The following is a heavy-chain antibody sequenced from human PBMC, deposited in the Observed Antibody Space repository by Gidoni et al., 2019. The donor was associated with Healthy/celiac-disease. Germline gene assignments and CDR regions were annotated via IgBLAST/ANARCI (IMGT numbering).Heavy chain of an antibody. CDR3: ARTRRFWDIVVVVAATGAFDI. D-gene: IGHD2-15*01. CDR1: GYSISRGYY. V-gene: IGHV4-38-2*01. J-gene: IGHJ3*02. Sequence: QVQLQESGPGLVKPSETLSLTCAVSGYSISRGYYWGWIRQPPGKGLEWIGSIYHSGSTYYNPSLKSRVTISVDTSKNQFSLKLSSVTAADTAVYYCARTRRFWDIVVVVAATGAFDIWGQGTMVTVSS. CDR2: IYHSGST.